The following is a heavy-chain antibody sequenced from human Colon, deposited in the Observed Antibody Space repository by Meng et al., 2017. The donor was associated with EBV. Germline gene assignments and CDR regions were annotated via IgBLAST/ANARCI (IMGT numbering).Heavy chain of an antibody. J-gene: IGHJ4*02. V-gene: IGHV4-30-4*01. D-gene: IGHD5-18*01. CDR3: VRYSYGFDY. CDR2: SYYSGST. CDR1: GDSINSNNYY. Sequence: QLQLQESGAGLAKPSEXLSLTCSVSGDSINSNNYYWGWIRQPPGKGLEWIGYSYYSGSTYYNPSLKSRVTISVDTSNNQFSLKLKSVTAADTAVYYCVRYSYGFDYWGQGTLVTVSS.